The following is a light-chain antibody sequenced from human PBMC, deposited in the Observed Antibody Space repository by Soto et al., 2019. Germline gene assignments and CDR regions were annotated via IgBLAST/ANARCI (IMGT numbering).Light chain of an antibody. CDR2: DAS. CDR3: QQYGSSRT. V-gene: IGKV3-20*01. Sequence: EIVLTQSPGTLSLSPGERATLSCRASQSVSSNYLAWYQQKPGQAPRLLIYDASRRATGIPDRFSGSGSGTDLTITISRLEPEDFAVYSCQQYGSSRTFGQGTRVEIK. J-gene: IGKJ1*01. CDR1: QSVSSNY.